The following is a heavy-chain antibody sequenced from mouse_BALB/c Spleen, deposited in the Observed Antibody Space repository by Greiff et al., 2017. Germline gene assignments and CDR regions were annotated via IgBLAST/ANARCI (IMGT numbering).Heavy chain of an antibody. CDR1: GYTFTSYW. CDR3: AREEYGNSWFAY. CDR2: INPSTGYT. Sequence: QVQLQQSGAELAKPGASVKMSCKASGYTFTSYWMHWVKQRPGQGLEWIGYINPSTGYTEYNQKFKDKATLTADKSSSTAYMQLSSLTSEDSAVYYGAREEYGNSWFAYWGQGTLVTVSA. V-gene: IGHV1-7*01. D-gene: IGHD2-10*02. J-gene: IGHJ3*01.